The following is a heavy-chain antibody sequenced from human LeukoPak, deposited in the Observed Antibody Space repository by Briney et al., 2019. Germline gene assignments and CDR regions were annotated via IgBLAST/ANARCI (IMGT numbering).Heavy chain of an antibody. D-gene: IGHD6-13*01. CDR3: ARDLAEAAAGYYYYGMDV. J-gene: IGHJ6*02. Sequence: GASVTVSCKASGYTFTGYYMHWVRQAPGQGLEWMGWINPNRGGTNYAQKFQGRVTMTRDTSISTAYMELSRLRSDDTAVYYCARDLAEAAAGYYYYGMDVWGQGTTVTVSS. CDR1: GYTFTGYY. CDR2: INPNRGGT. V-gene: IGHV1-2*02.